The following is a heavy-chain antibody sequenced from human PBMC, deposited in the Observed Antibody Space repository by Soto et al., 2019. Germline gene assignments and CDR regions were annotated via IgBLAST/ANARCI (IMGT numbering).Heavy chain of an antibody. CDR1: GYSFTSYW. CDR3: ARIKEGYYDFWSRSPLNYYYYGMDV. J-gene: IGHJ6*02. Sequence: GDSLKISCKGSGYSFTSYWISWVRQMPGKGLEWMGRIDPSDSYTNYSPSFQGHVTISADKSISTAYLQWSSLKASDTAMYYCARIKEGYYDFWSRSPLNYYYYGMDVWGQGTTVTVSS. CDR2: IDPSDSYT. V-gene: IGHV5-10-1*01. D-gene: IGHD3-3*01.